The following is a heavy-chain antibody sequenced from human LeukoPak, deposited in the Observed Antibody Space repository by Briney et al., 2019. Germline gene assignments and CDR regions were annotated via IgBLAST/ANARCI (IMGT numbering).Heavy chain of an antibody. CDR1: GYTLNESS. D-gene: IGHD3-3*01. CDR2: FDPEYGET. CDR3: APLDFWVPST. V-gene: IGHV1-24*01. J-gene: IGHJ5*02. Sequence: GASVKVSCKVSGYTLNESSIHWVRQAAGKGLEWMGGFDPEYGETVYAQKFQGRVTMAEDTSTDTAYMELSSLRSEDTAVYYCAPLDFWVPSTWGQGTLVTVSS.